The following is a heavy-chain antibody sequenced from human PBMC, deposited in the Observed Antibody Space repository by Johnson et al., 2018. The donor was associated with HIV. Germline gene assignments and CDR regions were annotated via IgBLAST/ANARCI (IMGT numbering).Heavy chain of an antibody. Sequence: VQLVESVGGVVQPGRSLRLSCAASGFTFSSYALHWVRPAPAKGLEWVAVISYDGSDKYYADSVKGRFTVSRDSSKNTLYLQVNSLRAEDAAVYYCARGSRYTYDNDDVYLLQAFDIWGQGTMVTVSS. V-gene: IGHV3-30*04. D-gene: IGHD3-16*01. J-gene: IGHJ3*02. CDR2: ISYDGSDK. CDR1: GFTFSSYA. CDR3: ARGSRYTYDNDDVYLLQAFDI.